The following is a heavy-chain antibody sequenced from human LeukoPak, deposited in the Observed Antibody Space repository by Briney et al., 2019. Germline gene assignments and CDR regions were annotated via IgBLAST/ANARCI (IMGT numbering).Heavy chain of an antibody. CDR1: DDSLSSHY. V-gene: IGHV4-59*11. CDR2: ISYIGST. D-gene: IGHD2-8*01. J-gene: IGHJ4*02. Sequence: SETLSLTCAVSDDSLSSHYWTWIQQPPGKGLEWIGYISYIGSTNYNPSLKSRVTISIDTSRNQFSLKLSSVTAADTAVYYCARGTLGYCSNGVRYPFDYWGQGTLVTVSS. CDR3: ARGTLGYCSNGVRYPFDY.